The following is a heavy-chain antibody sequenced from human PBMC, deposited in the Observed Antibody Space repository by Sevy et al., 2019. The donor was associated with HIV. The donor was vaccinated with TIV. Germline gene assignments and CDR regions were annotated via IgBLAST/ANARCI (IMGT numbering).Heavy chain of an antibody. J-gene: IGHJ4*02. CDR1: GFSFSTYW. CDR3: VREGLGGFSYSLDC. Sequence: GGSLRLSCAASGFSFSTYWMTWVRQAPGKGLEWVATMNQDGTERDYVDSVKGRFTISRVNTKTSLFLQMNSLSAEDTGVYYCVREGLGGFSYSLDCWGQGTLVTVSS. D-gene: IGHD3-16*01. V-gene: IGHV3-7*01. CDR2: MNQDGTER.